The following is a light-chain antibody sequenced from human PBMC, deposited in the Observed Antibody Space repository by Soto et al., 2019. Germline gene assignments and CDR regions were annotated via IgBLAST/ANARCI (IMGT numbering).Light chain of an antibody. Sequence: DIQMTQSPSSLSASVGDRVTITCRASQGISNYLAWYQQQPGKVPKLLIYVASTLHSGVPSRFSGSGSGTEFTLTSSRPQPEDVATYYGQKYNSAPLTFGQGTKVEIK. V-gene: IGKV1-27*01. J-gene: IGKJ1*01. CDR3: QKYNSAPLT. CDR2: VAS. CDR1: QGISNY.